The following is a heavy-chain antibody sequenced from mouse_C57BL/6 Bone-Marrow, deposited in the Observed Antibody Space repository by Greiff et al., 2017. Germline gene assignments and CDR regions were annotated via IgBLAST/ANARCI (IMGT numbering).Heavy chain of an antibody. CDR1: GYAFTNYL. CDR3: ARTPYSNYVFDY. V-gene: IGHV1-54*01. CDR2: INPGSGGT. D-gene: IGHD2-5*01. Sequence: QVQLKESGAELVRPGTSVKVSCKASGYAFTNYLIEWVKQRPGQGLEWIGVINPGSGGTNYNEKFTGKATLTADKSSSTAYMQLSSLASEDSAVYVCARTPYSNYVFDYWGQGTTLTVSS. J-gene: IGHJ2*01.